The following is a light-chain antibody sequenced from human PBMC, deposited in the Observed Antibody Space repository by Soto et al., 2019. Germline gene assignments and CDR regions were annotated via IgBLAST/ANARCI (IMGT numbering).Light chain of an antibody. Sequence: DIQMTQSPSTLSASVGDRVTITCRASQSISRSLAWYQQKPGKAPNLLIYDASSLESGVPSRFSGSGFGTEFTLTISSLQPYDFATYDCQQYNSYLLTFGPGTTVDLK. CDR3: QQYNSYLLT. V-gene: IGKV1-5*01. CDR2: DAS. J-gene: IGKJ3*01. CDR1: QSISRS.